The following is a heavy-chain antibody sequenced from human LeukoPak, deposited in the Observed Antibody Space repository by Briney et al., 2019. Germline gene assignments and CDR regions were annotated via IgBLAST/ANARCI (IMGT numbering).Heavy chain of an antibody. Sequence: GGSLRLSCAASGFTFSDYSMNWVRQAPGEGLEWVSYISFSVNTKYYGDSVKGRFTISRDNAKNSLYLHMDRLRAEDTAVYYCARGAYSSGWAYFDHWGQGTLVTVSS. V-gene: IGHV3-48*04. CDR2: ISFSVNTK. D-gene: IGHD6-19*01. J-gene: IGHJ4*02. CDR3: ARGAYSSGWAYFDH. CDR1: GFTFSDYS.